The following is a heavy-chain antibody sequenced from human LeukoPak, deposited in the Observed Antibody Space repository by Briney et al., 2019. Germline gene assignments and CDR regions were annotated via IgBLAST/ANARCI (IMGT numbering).Heavy chain of an antibody. CDR3: ARDHVMITFGGVIDPGDY. CDR1: GYTFTSYD. V-gene: IGHV1-8*01. D-gene: IGHD3-16*02. J-gene: IGHJ4*02. Sequence: ASVKVSCKASGYTFTSYDINWVRQATGQGLEWMGWMNPNSGNTGYAQKFQGRVTMTRNTSISTAYMELSSLRSEDTAVYYCARDHVMITFGGVIDPGDYWGQGTLVTVSS. CDR2: MNPNSGNT.